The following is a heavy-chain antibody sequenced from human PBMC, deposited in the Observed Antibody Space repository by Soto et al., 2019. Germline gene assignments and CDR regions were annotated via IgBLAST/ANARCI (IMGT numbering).Heavy chain of an antibody. CDR1: GGSISSSGYF. CDR3: ARQGRRTTGTTAMGAFDI. V-gene: IGHV4-39*01. J-gene: IGHJ3*02. D-gene: IGHD1-1*01. CDR2: IHFSGSS. Sequence: SETLSLTCTVSGGSISSSGYFWGWIRQPPGKGLEWFGSIHFSGSSYYNPSLKSRVTIFEDTSKNQFALKLSSVTAADTAVYYCARQGRRTTGTTAMGAFDIWGQGTMVTVSS.